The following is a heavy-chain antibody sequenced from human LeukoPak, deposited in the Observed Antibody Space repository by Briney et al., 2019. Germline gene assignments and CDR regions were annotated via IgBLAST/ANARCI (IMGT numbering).Heavy chain of an antibody. CDR3: AREGYASNWYPD. J-gene: IGHJ4*02. D-gene: IGHD6-13*01. V-gene: IGHV4-59*01. Sequence: PSETLSLTCTVSGGSISSSHWAWIRQPPGKGLEWIGYIYYSGTTNYNPSLKSRVTISVDTSKNQFSLKLRSVTAADTAMYYCAREGYASNWYPDWGQGTLVTVSS. CDR1: GGSISSSH. CDR2: IYYSGTT.